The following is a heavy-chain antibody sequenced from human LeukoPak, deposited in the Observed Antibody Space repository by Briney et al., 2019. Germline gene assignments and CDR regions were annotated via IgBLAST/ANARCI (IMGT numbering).Heavy chain of an antibody. D-gene: IGHD3-10*01. V-gene: IGHV3-23*01. J-gene: IGHJ4*02. CDR3: AKVYGSGSYQDY. Sequence: PGGSLRLSCAASGFTFSSYAMSWVRQAPGKGLEWVSAISGSGSSTYYADSVKGRFTISRDNSKNTLYLQMNSLRAEDTAVYYCAKVYGSGSYQDYWGQGTLVTVSS. CDR1: GFTFSSYA. CDR2: ISGSGSST.